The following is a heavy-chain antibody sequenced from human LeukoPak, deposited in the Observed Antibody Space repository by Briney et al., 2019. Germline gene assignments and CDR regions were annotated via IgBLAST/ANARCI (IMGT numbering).Heavy chain of an antibody. Sequence: GGSLRLSCAASGFTFSSYAMSWVRQAPGKGLEWVSAISGSGGSTYYADSVKSRFTISRDNSKNTLYLQMNSLRGEDTAVYYCARGPWSAAGYNGMDVWGQGTTVTVSS. CDR3: ARGPWSAAGYNGMDV. J-gene: IGHJ6*02. V-gene: IGHV3-23*01. CDR2: ISGSGGST. CDR1: GFTFSSYA. D-gene: IGHD6-13*01.